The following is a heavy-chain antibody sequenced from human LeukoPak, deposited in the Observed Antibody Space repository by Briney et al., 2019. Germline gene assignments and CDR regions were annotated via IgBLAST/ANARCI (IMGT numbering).Heavy chain of an antibody. J-gene: IGHJ4*02. CDR1: GGSISSYC. CDR2: IYSSGST. CDR3: ARGQIHGYYFDY. V-gene: IGHV4-59*12. Sequence: SETLSLTCTVSGGSISSYCWSWIRQPPGKGLELIGCIYSSGSTNYNPSLKSRVTISVDASKNQFSLKLSSVTAADTAVYYCARGQIHGYYFDYWGQGTLVTVSS.